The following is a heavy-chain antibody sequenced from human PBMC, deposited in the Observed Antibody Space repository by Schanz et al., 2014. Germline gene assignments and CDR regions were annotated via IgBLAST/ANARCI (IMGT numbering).Heavy chain of an antibody. D-gene: IGHD6-13*01. CDR2: IQNDGSNY. Sequence: QVQLVESGGGVVQPGGSLRLSCAASRFAFSSYGMHWVRQAPGKGLEWVAFIQNDGSNYYHADSVKGRFTISRDNSKNTLYLQINSLRTEDTAVFYCAKGLGTRSNNFDYWGQGTLVTVSS. CDR1: RFAFSSYG. CDR3: AKGLGTRSNNFDY. V-gene: IGHV3-30*02. J-gene: IGHJ4*02.